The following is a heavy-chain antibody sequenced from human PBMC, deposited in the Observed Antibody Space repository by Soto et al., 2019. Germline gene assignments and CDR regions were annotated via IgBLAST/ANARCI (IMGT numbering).Heavy chain of an antibody. CDR3: ARGRISPGRRIVVVVAATPGYYFDY. Sequence: ASVKVSCKASGYTFTSYDINWVRQATGQGLEWMGWMNPNSGNTGYAQKFQGRVTMTRNTSISTAYMELSSLRSEDTAVYYCARGRISPGRRIVVVVAATPGYYFDYWGQGTLVTVSS. CDR2: MNPNSGNT. J-gene: IGHJ4*02. V-gene: IGHV1-8*01. CDR1: GYTFTSYD. D-gene: IGHD2-15*01.